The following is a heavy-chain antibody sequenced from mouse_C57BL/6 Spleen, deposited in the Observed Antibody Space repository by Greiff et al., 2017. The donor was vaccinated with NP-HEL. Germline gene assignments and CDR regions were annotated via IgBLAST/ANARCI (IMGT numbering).Heavy chain of an antibody. Sequence: QVQLQQPGTELVKPGASVKLSCKASGYTFTSYWMHWVKQRPGQGLEWIGNINPSNGGTNYNEKFKSTATLTVDKSSSTAYMQLSSLTSEDSAVYYCARSLYGNYYAMDYWGQGTSVTVSS. CDR2: INPSNGGT. V-gene: IGHV1-53*01. D-gene: IGHD2-1*01. CDR3: ARSLYGNYYAMDY. J-gene: IGHJ4*01. CDR1: GYTFTSYW.